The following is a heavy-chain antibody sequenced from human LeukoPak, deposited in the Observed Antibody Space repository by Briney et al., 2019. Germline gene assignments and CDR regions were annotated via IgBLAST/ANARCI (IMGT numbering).Heavy chain of an antibody. Sequence: TSETLSLTCTVSGGSISSYYWSWIRQPPGKGLEWIGYIYYSGSANYNPSLKSRVTISVDTSKNQFSLKLSSVTAADTAVYYCARTVVVVAATTPPSRNNWFDPWGQGTLVTVSS. CDR2: IYYSGSA. CDR3: ARTVVVVAATTPPSRNNWFDP. CDR1: GGSISSYY. V-gene: IGHV4-59*08. J-gene: IGHJ5*02. D-gene: IGHD2-15*01.